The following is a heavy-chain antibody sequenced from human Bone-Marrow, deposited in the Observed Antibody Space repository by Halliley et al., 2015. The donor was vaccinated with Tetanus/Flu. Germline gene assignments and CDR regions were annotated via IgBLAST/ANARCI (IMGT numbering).Heavy chain of an antibody. CDR2: ISGVGTYI. V-gene: IGHV3-21*01. CDR3: TRGPRYGAHDFYSDY. D-gene: IGHD2-21*01. Sequence: SISGVGTYINYSDSVKRRFTISRDNSRNSVYLQMSSLRAEDTAFYFCTRGPRYGAHDFYSDYWGQGTLFTVSS. J-gene: IGHJ4*02.